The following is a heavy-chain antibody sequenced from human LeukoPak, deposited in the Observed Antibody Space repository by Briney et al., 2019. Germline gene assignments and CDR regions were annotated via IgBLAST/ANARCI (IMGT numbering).Heavy chain of an antibody. V-gene: IGHV4-31*03. Sequence: PSETLSLTCTVSGGSISSGGYYWSWIRQHPGKGLEWIGYIYYSGSTYYNPSLKSRVTISVDTSKNQFSLKLSSVTAADTAVYYCARITMVRGVNYGMDVWGQGTTVTVSS. CDR2: IYYSGST. J-gene: IGHJ6*02. D-gene: IGHD3-10*01. CDR1: GGSISSGGYY. CDR3: ARITMVRGVNYGMDV.